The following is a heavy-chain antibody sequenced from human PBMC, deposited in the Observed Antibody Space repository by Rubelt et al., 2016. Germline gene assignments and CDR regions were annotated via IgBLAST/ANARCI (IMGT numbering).Heavy chain of an antibody. CDR2: ISYDGSNK. D-gene: IGHD2-2*01. CDR3: ASGIVVVPAASGVLDY. V-gene: IGHV3-30*04. Sequence: GKGLEWVAVISYDGSNKYYADSVKGRFTISRDNSKNTLYLQMNSLRAEDTAVYYCASGIVVVPAASGVLDYWGQGTLVTVSS. J-gene: IGHJ4*02.